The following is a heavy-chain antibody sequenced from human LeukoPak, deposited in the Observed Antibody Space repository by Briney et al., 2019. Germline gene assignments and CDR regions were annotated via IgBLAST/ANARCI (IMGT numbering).Heavy chain of an antibody. CDR2: IYRAGNT. CDR3: ARDGAYTYGYAYYFEY. D-gene: IGHD5-18*01. CDR1: GFSVTSDY. J-gene: IGHJ4*02. V-gene: IGHV3-66*01. Sequence: GGSLRLSCAASGFSVTSDYMSWVRQAPGKGLEWVSVIYRAGNTFYADSVKGRFTISGDNSKNTLYLQMDSLRAEDTAIYYCARDGAYTYGYAYYFEYWGQGTLVTVSS.